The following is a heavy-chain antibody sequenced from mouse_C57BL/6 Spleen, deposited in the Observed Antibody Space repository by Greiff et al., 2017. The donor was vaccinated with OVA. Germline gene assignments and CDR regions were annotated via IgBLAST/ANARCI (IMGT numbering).Heavy chain of an antibody. J-gene: IGHJ2*01. V-gene: IGHV5-17*01. D-gene: IGHD4-1*01. CDR2: ISRGSSTI. CDR3: AKDGTDY. Sequence: EVNVVESGGGLVKPGGSLKLSCAASGFTFSDYGMHWVRQAPEKGLEWVAYISRGSSTIYYADTVKGRFTISRDNAKNTLFLQMTSLRSEDTAMYYCAKDGTDYWGQGTTLTVSS. CDR1: GFTFSDYG.